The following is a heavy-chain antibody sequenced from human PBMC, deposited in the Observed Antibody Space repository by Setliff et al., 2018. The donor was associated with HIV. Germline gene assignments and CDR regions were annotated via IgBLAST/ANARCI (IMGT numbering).Heavy chain of an antibody. Sequence: PSETLSLTCIVSGGSISSSSYYWGWTRQPPGKGLEWIGTVYYSGSTYYNPSLKSRVTISVDTSENQFSLKLSSVTAADTAVYYCARDGYSSSWYVISGSFDYWGQGILVTVSS. CDR2: VYYSGST. V-gene: IGHV4-39*07. CDR1: GGSISSSSYY. J-gene: IGHJ4*02. CDR3: ARDGYSSSWYVISGSFDY. D-gene: IGHD6-13*01.